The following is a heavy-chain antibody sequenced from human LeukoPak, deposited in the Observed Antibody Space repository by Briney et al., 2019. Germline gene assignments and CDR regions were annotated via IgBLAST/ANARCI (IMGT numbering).Heavy chain of an antibody. D-gene: IGHD2-21*02. CDR3: AKDERGHCGGDCYVN. V-gene: IGHV3-23*01. CDR1: GFTFSSFA. Sequence: GGSLRLSCAVSGFTFSSFAMSWVRQAPGKGLEWVSQISGNGNTTYYADSVRGRFTISRDNSKNMLYLQMDSLRAEDTALYYCAKDERGHCGGDCYVNWGQGHLVTVSS. CDR2: ISGNGNTT. J-gene: IGHJ4*02.